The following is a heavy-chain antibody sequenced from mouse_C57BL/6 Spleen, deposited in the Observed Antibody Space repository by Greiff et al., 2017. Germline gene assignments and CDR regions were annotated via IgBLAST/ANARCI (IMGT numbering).Heavy chain of an antibody. V-gene: IGHV1-18*01. CDR3: ARRGGYYYGSSYWYFDV. CDR2: INPNNGGT. D-gene: IGHD1-1*01. Sequence: VQLKESGPELVKPGASVKIPCKASGYTFTDYNMDWVKQSHGKSLEWIGDINPNNGGTIYNQKFKGKATLTVDKSSSPAYMELRSLTSEDTAVYYCARRGGYYYGSSYWYFDVWGTGTTVTVSS. J-gene: IGHJ1*03. CDR1: GYTFTDYN.